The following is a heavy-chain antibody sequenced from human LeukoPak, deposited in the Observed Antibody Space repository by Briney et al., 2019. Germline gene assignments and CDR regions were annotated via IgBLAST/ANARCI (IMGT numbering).Heavy chain of an antibody. CDR3: ARRGVRAAAYAFDI. V-gene: IGHV4-34*01. CDR1: GGSFSGYY. D-gene: IGHD6-13*01. CDR2: INHSGST. J-gene: IGHJ3*02. Sequence: PSGTLSLTCAVYGGSFSGYYWSWIRQPPGKGLEWIGEINHSGSTNYNPSLKSRVTISVDTSKNQFSLKLSSVTAADTAVYYCARRGVRAAAYAFDIWGQGTMVTVSS.